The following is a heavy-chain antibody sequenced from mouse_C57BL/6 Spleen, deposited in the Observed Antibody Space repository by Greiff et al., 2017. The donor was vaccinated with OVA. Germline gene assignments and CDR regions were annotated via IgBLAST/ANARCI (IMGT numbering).Heavy chain of an antibody. CDR2: IHPSDSDT. D-gene: IGHD4-1*02. CDR1: GYTFTSYW. CDR3: ARTTNCSYYAMDY. J-gene: IGHJ4*01. V-gene: IGHV1-74*01. Sequence: QVQLKQPGAELVKPGASVKVSCKASGYTFTSYWMHWVKQRPGQGLEWIGRIHPSDSDTNYNQKFKGKATLTVDKSSSTAYMHLSSLTSEDSAVYYCARTTNCSYYAMDYWGQGTSVTVSS.